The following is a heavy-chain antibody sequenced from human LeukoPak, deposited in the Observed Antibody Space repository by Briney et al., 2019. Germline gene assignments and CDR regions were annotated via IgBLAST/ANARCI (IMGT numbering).Heavy chain of an antibody. V-gene: IGHV4-34*01. Sequence: SETLSLTCAVYGGSFSGYYWSWIRQPPGKGLEWIGEINHSGSTNYNPSLKSRVTISVDTSKNQFSLKLSSVTAADTAVYYCARGVSSGCFTSWGQGTLVTVSS. CDR3: ARGVSSGCFTS. D-gene: IGHD3-22*01. CDR1: GGSFSGYY. J-gene: IGHJ4*02. CDR2: INHSGST.